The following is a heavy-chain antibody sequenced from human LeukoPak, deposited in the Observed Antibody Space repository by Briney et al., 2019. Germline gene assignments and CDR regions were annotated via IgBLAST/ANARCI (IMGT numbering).Heavy chain of an antibody. J-gene: IGHJ5*02. V-gene: IGHV3-21*01. CDR3: ARGGADLDP. CDR1: EFTFNSYS. CDR2: ISSSGSYI. D-gene: IGHD3-16*01. Sequence: GGPLRLSCAASEFTFNSYSMNWVRQAPGKGLEWVSSISSSGSYIYYADSVKGRFTISRDNAKNSLYLQMNSLRAEDTAVYYCARGGADLDPWGQGTLVTVSS.